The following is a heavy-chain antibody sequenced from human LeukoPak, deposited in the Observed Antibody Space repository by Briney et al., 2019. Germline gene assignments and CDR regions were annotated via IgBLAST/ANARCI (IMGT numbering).Heavy chain of an antibody. CDR3: TRHGPGRYCSGGSCYTAN. J-gene: IGHJ4*02. CDR2: IRSRANSYAT. Sequence: GGSLRLSCAASGFTFSGSAMHWVRQASGKGLEWVGRIRSRANSYATAYAASVKGRFTISRDDSKNTAYLQMNSLKTEDTAVYYCTRHGPGRYCSGGSCYTANWGQGTLVTVSS. CDR1: GFTFSGSA. V-gene: IGHV3-73*01. D-gene: IGHD2-15*01.